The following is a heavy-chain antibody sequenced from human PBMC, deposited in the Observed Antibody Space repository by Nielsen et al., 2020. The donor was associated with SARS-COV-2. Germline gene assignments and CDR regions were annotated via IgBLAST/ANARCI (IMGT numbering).Heavy chain of an antibody. D-gene: IGHD1-26*01. Sequence: GESLKISCAASGFTFSSYAMHWVRQAPGKGLEWVAVISYDGSNKYYADSVKGRFTISRDNSKNTLYLQMNSLRAEDTAVYYCARDRRVGANQVNYYGMDVWGQGTTVTVSS. V-gene: IGHV3-30-3*01. CDR3: ARDRRVGANQVNYYGMDV. CDR2: ISYDGSNK. J-gene: IGHJ6*02. CDR1: GFTFSSYA.